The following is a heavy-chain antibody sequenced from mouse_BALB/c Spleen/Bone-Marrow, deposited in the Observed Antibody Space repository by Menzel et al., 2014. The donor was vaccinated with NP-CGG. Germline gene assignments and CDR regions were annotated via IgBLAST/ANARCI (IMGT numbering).Heavy chain of an antibody. V-gene: IGHV2-5-1*01. Sequence: VQLQQSGPSLVQPSQSLSIPCTVSGFSLTSYGVHWVRQSPGKGLEWLGVIWIGGSTDYNAAFMSRLSITKDNSKSQVFFKMNSLQADDTAIYYCAKRGNYGYFDYWGQGTTLTVSS. CDR1: GFSLTSYG. J-gene: IGHJ2*01. D-gene: IGHD2-1*01. CDR3: AKRGNYGYFDY. CDR2: IWIGGST.